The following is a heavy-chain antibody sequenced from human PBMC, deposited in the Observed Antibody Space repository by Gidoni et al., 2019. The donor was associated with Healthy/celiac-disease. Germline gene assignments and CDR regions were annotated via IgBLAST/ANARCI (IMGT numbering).Heavy chain of an antibody. Sequence: QLQLQESGPGLVKPSETLSLTCTVSGGSISSSSYYWGWIRQPPGKGLEWIGSLYYSGRPYYNPSLTSRGTISVATSKNQFSLKLSSVTAADTAVYYCARHGTETGGSCYKGTDAFDIWGQGTMVTVSS. CDR2: LYYSGRP. CDR3: ARHGTETGGSCYKGTDAFDI. CDR1: GGSISSSSYY. V-gene: IGHV4-39*01. J-gene: IGHJ3*02. D-gene: IGHD6-13*01.